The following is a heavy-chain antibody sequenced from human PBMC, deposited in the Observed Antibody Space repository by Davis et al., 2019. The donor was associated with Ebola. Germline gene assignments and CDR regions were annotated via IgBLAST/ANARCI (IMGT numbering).Heavy chain of an antibody. J-gene: IGHJ6*02. CDR1: GYSFTSYY. CDR2: INPSGDST. Sequence: ASVKVSCKASGYSFTSYYMHWVRQAPGQGLEWMGIINPSGDSTSYAQKFQGRVTMTRDTSINTVYMELSRLTVDDTAVYYCARRVAMNRYKGLDVWGRGTTVTVSS. CDR3: ARRVAMNRYKGLDV. V-gene: IGHV1-46*01. D-gene: IGHD5-18*01.